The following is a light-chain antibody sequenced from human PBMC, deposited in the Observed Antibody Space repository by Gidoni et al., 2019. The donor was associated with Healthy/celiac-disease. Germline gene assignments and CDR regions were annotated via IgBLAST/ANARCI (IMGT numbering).Light chain of an antibody. V-gene: IGKV3-20*01. Sequence: EIVLTQSPGTLSLSPGERATLSCRASQSVSSSYLAWYQQKPGQAPRLLIYGASSRATGIPDRFSGSGSGTDFTLTISRLEPEDFAVYYCQQYGSSTTWTFGHXTKVEIK. J-gene: IGKJ1*01. CDR1: QSVSSSY. CDR2: GAS. CDR3: QQYGSSTTWT.